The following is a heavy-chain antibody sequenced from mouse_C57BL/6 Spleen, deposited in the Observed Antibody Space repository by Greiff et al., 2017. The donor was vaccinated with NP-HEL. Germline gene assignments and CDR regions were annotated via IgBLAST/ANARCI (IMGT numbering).Heavy chain of an antibody. Sequence: VKLMESGAELVKPGASVKISCKASGYAFSSYWMNWVKQRPGKGLEWIGQIYPGDGDTNYNGKFKGKATLTADKSSSTAYMQLSSLTSEDSAVYFCARSEYYGFDYWGQGTTLTVSS. J-gene: IGHJ2*01. CDR1: GYAFSSYW. CDR2: IYPGDGDT. D-gene: IGHD1-1*02. V-gene: IGHV1-80*01. CDR3: ARSEYYGFDY.